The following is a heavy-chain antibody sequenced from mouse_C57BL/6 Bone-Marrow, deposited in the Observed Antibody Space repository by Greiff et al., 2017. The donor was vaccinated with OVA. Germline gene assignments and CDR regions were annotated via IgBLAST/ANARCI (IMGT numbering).Heavy chain of an antibody. CDR3: ARSDYYGSSPYFDY. CDR2: INPNNGGT. V-gene: IGHV1-26*01. CDR1: GYTFTDYY. Sequence: VQLQQSGPELVKPGASVKISCKASGYTFTDYYMNWVKQSHGKSLEWIGDINPNNGGTSYNQKFKGKATLTVDKSSSTAYMELRSLTSEDSAVYYGARSDYYGSSPYFDYWGQGTTLTVSS. D-gene: IGHD1-1*01. J-gene: IGHJ2*01.